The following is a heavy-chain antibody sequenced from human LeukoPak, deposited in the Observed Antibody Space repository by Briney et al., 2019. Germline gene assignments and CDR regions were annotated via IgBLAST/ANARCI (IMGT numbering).Heavy chain of an antibody. CDR2: ISYDGPNK. D-gene: IGHD5-18*01. V-gene: IGHV3-30*18. Sequence: PGRSLRLSCAALGFTFSSYGMHWVRQAPGKGLEWVAVISYDGPNKYYADSVKGRFTISRDDSKSTLYLQMNSLRAEDTAVYYCAKEKLPSGYSFLIDFWGQGTLVTVSS. CDR1: GFTFSSYG. CDR3: AKEKLPSGYSFLIDF. J-gene: IGHJ4*02.